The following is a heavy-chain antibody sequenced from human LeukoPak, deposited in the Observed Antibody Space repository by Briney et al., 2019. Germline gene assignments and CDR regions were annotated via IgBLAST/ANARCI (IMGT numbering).Heavy chain of an antibody. Sequence: SVKVSCKASGGTFSSYAISWVRQAPGQGLEWMGGIIPIFGTANYAQKFQGRVTITADESTSTAYMELSSLRSEDTAVYYCTCSRGSPYRFDYWGQGTLVTVSS. CDR1: GGTFSSYA. CDR3: TCSRGSPYRFDY. CDR2: IIPIFGTA. D-gene: IGHD2-15*01. V-gene: IGHV1-69*13. J-gene: IGHJ4*02.